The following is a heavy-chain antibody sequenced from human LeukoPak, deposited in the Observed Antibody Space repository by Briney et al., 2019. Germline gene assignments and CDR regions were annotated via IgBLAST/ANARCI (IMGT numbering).Heavy chain of an antibody. Sequence: GASVKVSCKASGYTFRDFGISWVRQAPGQGLEWMGWITTYNGNTNYIQKLQGRVTMTTDTSTSTAYMELRSLRSEDTAVYYCARDSVPAVVYGYDPTFDYWGQGTLVTVSS. J-gene: IGHJ4*02. CDR3: ARDSVPAVVYGYDPTFDY. D-gene: IGHD5-12*01. V-gene: IGHV1-18*01. CDR2: ITTYNGNT. CDR1: GYTFRDFG.